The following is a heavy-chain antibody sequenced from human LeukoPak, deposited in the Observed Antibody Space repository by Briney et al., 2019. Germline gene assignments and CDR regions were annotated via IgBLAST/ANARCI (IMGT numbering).Heavy chain of an antibody. V-gene: IGHV4-30-4*01. J-gene: IGHJ4*02. CDR3: ARGIPAAGSFDY. CDR1: GGSISSGDYY. Sequence: SETLSLTCTVSGGSISSGDYYWSWIRQPPGKGLEWIGYIYYSGSTYYNPSLKSRVTISVDTSKNQFSLKLSSVTAADTAVYYCARGIPAAGSFDYWGQGTLVTVSS. CDR2: IYYSGST. D-gene: IGHD2-2*01.